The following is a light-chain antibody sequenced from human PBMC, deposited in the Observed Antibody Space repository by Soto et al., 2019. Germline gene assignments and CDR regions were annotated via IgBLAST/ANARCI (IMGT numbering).Light chain of an antibody. CDR1: QSVSRL. Sequence: DIQMTQSPSTLSASIGARVTITCRASQSVSRLLAWYQQKPGTAPKVLIYDASRLESGVPSRFSGSGSGTEFTLTISRLQYEDFAVYYCQQYNNWPPGTFGQGTKVDVK. CDR3: QQYNNWPPGT. V-gene: IGKV1-5*01. J-gene: IGKJ1*01. CDR2: DAS.